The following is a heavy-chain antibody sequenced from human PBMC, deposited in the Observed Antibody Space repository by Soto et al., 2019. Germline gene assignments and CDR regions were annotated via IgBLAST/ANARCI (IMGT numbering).Heavy chain of an antibody. CDR1: GFTVSSNY. V-gene: IGHV3-66*01. D-gene: IGHD6-13*01. J-gene: IGHJ4*02. Sequence: EVQLVESGGGLVQPGGSLRLSCAASGFTVSSNYMSWVRQAPGKGLEWVSVIYSGGSTYYADSVKGRFTISRENSKNTLYLQMNSLRAEDTAVYYCVLERVGAAATNYFDYWGQGTLVTVSS. CDR3: VLERVGAAATNYFDY. CDR2: IYSGGST.